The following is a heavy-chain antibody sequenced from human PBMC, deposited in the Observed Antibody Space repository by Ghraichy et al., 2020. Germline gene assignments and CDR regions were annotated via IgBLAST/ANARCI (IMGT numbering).Heavy chain of an antibody. CDR1: GFTFSSYG. V-gene: IGHV3-30*18. Sequence: GGSLRLSCAASGFTFSSYGMHWVRQAPGKGLEWVAVISYDGSNKYYADSVKGRFTISRDNSKNTLYLQMNSLRAEDTAVYYCAKDRYYYGSGSYQRVDYWGQGTLVTVSP. D-gene: IGHD3-10*01. CDR2: ISYDGSNK. J-gene: IGHJ4*02. CDR3: AKDRYYYGSGSYQRVDY.